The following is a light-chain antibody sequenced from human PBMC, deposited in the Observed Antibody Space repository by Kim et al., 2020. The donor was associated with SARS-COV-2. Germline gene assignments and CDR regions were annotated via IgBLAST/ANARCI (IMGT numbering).Light chain of an antibody. J-gene: IGKJ5*01. Sequence: DIQMTQSPSSLSASVGERVTITCQASQDIRKFLNWYQQKPGKPPKLLIYDATDLATGVPSRFSGSGSGTDFSLTVTSLQPEDVATYYCHQFGSLPITFGQGTRLEIK. CDR3: HQFGSLPIT. CDR2: DAT. CDR1: QDIRKF. V-gene: IGKV1-33*01.